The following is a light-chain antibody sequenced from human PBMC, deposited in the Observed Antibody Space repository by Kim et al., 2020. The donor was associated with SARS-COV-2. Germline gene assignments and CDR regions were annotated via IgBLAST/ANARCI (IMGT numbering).Light chain of an antibody. V-gene: IGKV3-20*01. CDR3: QPYGIAPPYT. J-gene: IGKJ2*01. Sequence: EIVLTQPPATLSLSPGERSTLSCRTSQSVCSHCLARYHQKPGQAPRLLIYSVSNRATGIPDRFSGSGSGTDFTLTISRREPEDFAVYYCQPYGIAPPYTCGQETKLEI. CDR1: QSVCSHC. CDR2: SVS.